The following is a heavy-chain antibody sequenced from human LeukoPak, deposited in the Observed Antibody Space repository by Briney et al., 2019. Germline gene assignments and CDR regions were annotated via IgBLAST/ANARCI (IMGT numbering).Heavy chain of an antibody. Sequence: SETLSLTCTVSGGSISSYYWSWIRQPPGKGLEWFGYIYYSGSTNYNPSLKSRVTISVDTSKNQFSLKLSSVTAADTAVYYCARVSRGSGWSAFDYWGQGTLVTVSS. V-gene: IGHV4-59*01. CDR3: ARVSRGSGWSAFDY. CDR1: GGSISSYY. J-gene: IGHJ4*02. D-gene: IGHD6-19*01. CDR2: IYYSGST.